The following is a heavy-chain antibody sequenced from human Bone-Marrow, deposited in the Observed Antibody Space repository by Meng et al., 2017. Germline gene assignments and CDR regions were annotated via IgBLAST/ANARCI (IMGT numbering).Heavy chain of an antibody. V-gene: IGHV3-30*18. J-gene: IGHJ4*02. CDR3: AKDRTSSWALDY. D-gene: IGHD6-13*01. CDR1: GFRFSSYG. Sequence: QEQLVESGGGVVQPGRSLRLSCAASGFRFSSYGMHWVRQAPGKGLEWVSTVSYDGSHQSFADSVKGRFTMSRLNSKNTLYLQMNSLRSEDTAVYYCAKDRTSSWALDYWGQGALVTVSS. CDR2: VSYDGSHQ.